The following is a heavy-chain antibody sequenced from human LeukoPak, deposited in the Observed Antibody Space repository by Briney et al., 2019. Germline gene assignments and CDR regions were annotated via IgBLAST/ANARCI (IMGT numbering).Heavy chain of an antibody. CDR1: GFIFSSYG. CDR3: ATGSGYYYDH. V-gene: IGHV3-33*01. CDR2: AYHDEWPGNSK. Sequence: GRSLRLSCAASGFIFSSYGMHWVRQAPGRGLEWVAVAYHDEWPGNSKYYVDSVKGRFTVSRDNSKNTLYLQMSSLRAEDTAVYYCATGSGYYYDHWGQGTLVTVSS. D-gene: IGHD3-22*01. J-gene: IGHJ4*02.